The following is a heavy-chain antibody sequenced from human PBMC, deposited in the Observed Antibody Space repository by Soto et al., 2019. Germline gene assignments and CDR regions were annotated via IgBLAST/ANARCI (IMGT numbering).Heavy chain of an antibody. J-gene: IGHJ4*02. CDR3: AAVIFTFGGVIVKFDY. CDR1: GFTFTSSA. V-gene: IGHV1-58*01. Sequence: QMLLVQSGPEVKKPGTSVKVSCKASGFTFTSSAVQWVRQARGQRLEWIGRIVVGSGNTNYAQKFQERVTITRDMSTSTAYMELSSLRSEDTAVYYCAAVIFTFGGVIVKFDYCCQGTLVTVSS. D-gene: IGHD3-16*02. CDR2: IVVGSGNT.